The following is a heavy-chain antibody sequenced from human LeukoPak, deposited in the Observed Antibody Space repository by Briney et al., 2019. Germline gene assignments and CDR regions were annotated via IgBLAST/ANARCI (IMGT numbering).Heavy chain of an antibody. D-gene: IGHD1-26*01. CDR3: AAIPSGVGATHFDY. V-gene: IGHV4-59*01. CDR2: IYYSGST. CDR1: GGSISSYY. Sequence: SETLSLTCTVSGGSISSYYWSWIRQPPGKGLEWIGYIYYSGSTNYNPSLKSRVTISVDTSKNQFSLKLSSVTAADTAVYYCAAIPSGVGATHFDYWGQGTLVTVSS. J-gene: IGHJ4*02.